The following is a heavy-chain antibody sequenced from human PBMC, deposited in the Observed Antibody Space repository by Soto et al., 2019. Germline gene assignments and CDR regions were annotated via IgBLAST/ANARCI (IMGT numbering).Heavy chain of an antibody. J-gene: IGHJ4*02. CDR2: IIPIFGTA. Sequence: AASVKVSCKASGGTFSSYAISWVRQAPGQGLEWMGGIIPIFGTANYAQKFQGRVTITADESTSTAYMELSSLRSEDTAVYYCARDSPSPYSSQNYYFDYWGQGTLVTVSS. V-gene: IGHV1-69*13. D-gene: IGHD6-13*01. CDR3: ARDSPSPYSSQNYYFDY. CDR1: GGTFSSYA.